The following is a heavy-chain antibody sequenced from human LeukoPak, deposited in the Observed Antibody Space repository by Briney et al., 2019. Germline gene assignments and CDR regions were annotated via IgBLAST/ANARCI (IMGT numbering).Heavy chain of an antibody. D-gene: IGHD1-26*01. CDR2: ISGSGGST. J-gene: IGHJ4*02. V-gene: IGHV3-23*01. CDR3: AIIVGATRNLTFDY. CDR1: GFTFSSYA. Sequence: PGGSLRLSCAASGFTFSSYAMSWVRQAPGKGLEWVSAISGSGGSTYYADSVKGRFTISRDNSKNTLYLQMNSLRVEDTAVYYCAIIVGATRNLTFDYWGQGTLVTVSS.